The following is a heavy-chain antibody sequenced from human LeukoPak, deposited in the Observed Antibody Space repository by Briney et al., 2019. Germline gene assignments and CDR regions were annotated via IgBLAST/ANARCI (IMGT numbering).Heavy chain of an antibody. CDR3: ARFNRRSNEYDILTGFPFDP. CDR2: ISAYNGNT. D-gene: IGHD3-9*01. V-gene: IGHV1-18*04. J-gene: IGHJ5*02. CDR1: GYTFTSYG. Sequence: ASVKVFCKASGYTFTSYGISWGRQAPGQGLEWMGWISAYNGNTNYAQKLQGRVTMTTDTSTSTAYMELRSLRSDDTGVYYCARFNRRSNEYDILTGFPFDPWGQGTLVTVSS.